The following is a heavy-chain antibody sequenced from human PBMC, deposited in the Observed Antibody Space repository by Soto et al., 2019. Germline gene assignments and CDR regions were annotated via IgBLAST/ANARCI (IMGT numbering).Heavy chain of an antibody. Sequence: GESLKISCAASGFTFSSYEMNWVRQAPGKGLEWVSYISSSGSTIYYADSVKGRFTISRDNAKNSLYLQMNSLRAEDTAVYYCARAQAARGRGYYYGMDVWGQGTTVTVSS. D-gene: IGHD6-6*01. J-gene: IGHJ6*02. CDR2: ISSSGSTI. V-gene: IGHV3-48*03. CDR1: GFTFSSYE. CDR3: ARAQAARGRGYYYGMDV.